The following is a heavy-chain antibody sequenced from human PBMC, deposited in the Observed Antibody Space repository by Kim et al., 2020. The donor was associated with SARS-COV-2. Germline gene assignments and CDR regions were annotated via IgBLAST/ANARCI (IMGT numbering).Heavy chain of an antibody. V-gene: IGHV3-21*01. CDR2: ISSSSSYI. J-gene: IGHJ4*02. CDR3: ARDLFGDSYGPDDY. Sequence: GGSLRLSCAASGFTFSSYSMNWVRQAPGKGLEWVSSISSSSSYIYYADSVKGRFTISRDNAKNSLYLQMNSLRAEDTAVYYCARDLFGDSYGPDDYWGQGTLVTVSS. CDR1: GFTFSSYS. D-gene: IGHD5-18*01.